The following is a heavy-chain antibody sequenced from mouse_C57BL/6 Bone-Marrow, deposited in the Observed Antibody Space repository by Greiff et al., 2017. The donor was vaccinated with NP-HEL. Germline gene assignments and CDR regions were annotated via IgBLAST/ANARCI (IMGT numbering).Heavy chain of an antibody. CDR3: ASPSYSNYGYFDV. D-gene: IGHD2-5*01. V-gene: IGHV7-3*01. CDR2: IRNKANGYTT. J-gene: IGHJ1*03. Sequence: EVQLVESGGGLVQPGGSLSLSCAASGFTFTDYYMSWVRQPPGKALEWLGFIRNKANGYTTEYSASVKGRFTISRDNSQSILYLQMNALRAEDSATYYCASPSYSNYGYFDVWGTGTTVTVSS. CDR1: GFTFTDYY.